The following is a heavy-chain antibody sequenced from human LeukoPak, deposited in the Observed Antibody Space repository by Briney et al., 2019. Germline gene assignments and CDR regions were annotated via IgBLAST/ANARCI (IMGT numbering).Heavy chain of an antibody. CDR2: ISSSSSYI. J-gene: IGHJ4*02. Sequence: GGSLRPSCAASGLTFSSYSMNWVRQAPGKGLEWVSSISSSSSYIYYADSVKGRFTISRDNAKNSLYLQMNSLRADGTAVYYCARESSPGYSYGYPLAYWGQGTLVTVSS. CDR3: ARESSPGYSYGYPLAY. D-gene: IGHD5-18*01. V-gene: IGHV3-21*01. CDR1: GLTFSSYS.